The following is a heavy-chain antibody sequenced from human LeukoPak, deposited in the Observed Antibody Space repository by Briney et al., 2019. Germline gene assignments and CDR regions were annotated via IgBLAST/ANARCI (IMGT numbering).Heavy chain of an antibody. Sequence: SETLSLTCTVSGGSINSNYWSWIRQPPGKGLEWIGYIHYSGSTNYNPSLRSRVTISLDTSKNQFSLKLSSVTAADTAVYYCARKMYGDYVFDCWGQGTLVTASS. D-gene: IGHD4-17*01. CDR2: IHYSGST. V-gene: IGHV4-59*08. CDR3: ARKMYGDYVFDC. CDR1: GGSINSNY. J-gene: IGHJ4*02.